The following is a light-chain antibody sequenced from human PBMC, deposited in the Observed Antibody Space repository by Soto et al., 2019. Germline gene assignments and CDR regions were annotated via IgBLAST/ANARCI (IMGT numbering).Light chain of an antibody. J-gene: IGLJ2*01. V-gene: IGLV1-40*01. CDR2: DTT. CDR1: HSDIGAGHG. CDR3: QSFDSSRIGLL. Sequence: QSVLTQPPSVTGAPGQRVTISCTGSHSDIGAGHGVHWYQQFPHSAPKLLIYDTTNRPSGVPDRFSGSRSGTSASLAITGLQAEDEADYYCQSFDSSRIGLLFGGGTKVTVL.